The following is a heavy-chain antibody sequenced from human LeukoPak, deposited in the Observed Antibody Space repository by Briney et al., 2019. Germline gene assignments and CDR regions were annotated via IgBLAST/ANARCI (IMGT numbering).Heavy chain of an antibody. CDR3: ARDQGGGYSPLDY. D-gene: IGHD3-16*01. Sequence: SETLSLTCTVSGGSISSSSYYWGWIRQPPGKGLEWIGSIYYSGNTYYNPSLKSRVIISVDTSQNQFSLKLTSVTAADTAVYYCARDQGGGYSPLDYWGQGTLVTVSS. J-gene: IGHJ4*02. CDR2: IYYSGNT. CDR1: GGSISSSSYY. V-gene: IGHV4-39*07.